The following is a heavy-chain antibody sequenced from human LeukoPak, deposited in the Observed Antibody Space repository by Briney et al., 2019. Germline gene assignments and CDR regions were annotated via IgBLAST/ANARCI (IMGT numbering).Heavy chain of an antibody. Sequence: ASVTVSCKASGYTFTGYYMHWVRQAPGQGLEWMGWINPNSGGTNYAQKFQGRVTMTRDTSISTAYMELSRLRSDDTAVYYCARDRGSGWRNYFDYWGQGTLVTVSS. CDR3: ARDRGSGWRNYFDY. V-gene: IGHV1-2*02. J-gene: IGHJ4*02. CDR1: GYTFTGYY. D-gene: IGHD6-19*01. CDR2: INPNSGGT.